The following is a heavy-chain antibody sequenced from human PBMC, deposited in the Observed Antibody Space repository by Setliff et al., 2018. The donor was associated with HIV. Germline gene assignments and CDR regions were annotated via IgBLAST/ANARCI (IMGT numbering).Heavy chain of an antibody. CDR1: GFTFSSYA. D-gene: IGHD6-19*01. CDR2: ISGSGGST. Sequence: SCAASGFTFSSYAMSWVRQAPGKGLEWVSAISGSGGSTYYADSVKGRFTISRDNSKNTLYLQMNSLRAEDTAVYYCAKGRYSSGANYYYYYMDVWGKGTTVTVSS. V-gene: IGHV3-23*01. CDR3: AKGRYSSGANYYYYYMDV. J-gene: IGHJ6*03.